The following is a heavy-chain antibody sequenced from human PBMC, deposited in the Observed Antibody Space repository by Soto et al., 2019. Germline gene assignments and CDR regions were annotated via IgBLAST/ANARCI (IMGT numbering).Heavy chain of an antibody. J-gene: IGHJ5*01. V-gene: IGHV1-18*01. CDR2: ISVYNGDT. D-gene: IGHD3-3*02. CDR1: GYTFATYG. CDR3: ARDRVALRPGWFDS. Sequence: QGQLVQSGAEVKKPGASVKVSCRASGYTFATYGISWVRQAPGQGLEWMGWISVYNGDTNYAQKLQGRVTMTTDKSTSTAYMEVRSLRADDTAVYYCARDRVALRPGWFDSWGQGTLVTVSS.